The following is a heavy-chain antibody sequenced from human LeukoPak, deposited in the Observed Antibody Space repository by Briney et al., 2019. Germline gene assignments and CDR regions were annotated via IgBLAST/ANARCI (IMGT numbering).Heavy chain of an antibody. V-gene: IGHV3-21*01. J-gene: IGHJ4*02. CDR3: AKDRGDTVATIGTY. CDR2: ISSSSSYI. CDR1: GFTFSSYS. Sequence: GGSLRLSCAASGFTFSSYSMNWVRQAPGKGLEWVSSISSSSSYIYYADSVKGRFTISRDNAKNSLYLQMSSLRPEDTAMYYCAKDRGDTVATIGTYWGQGILVTVSS. D-gene: IGHD5-12*01.